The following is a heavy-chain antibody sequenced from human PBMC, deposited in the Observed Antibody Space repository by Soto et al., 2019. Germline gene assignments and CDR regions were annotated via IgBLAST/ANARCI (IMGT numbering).Heavy chain of an antibody. Sequence: QVQLQQWGAGLLKPSETLSLTCAVFGGSFSGYYWTWIRQLPGTGLEWIGEINHSVSTNYNPSLKSRITIKVETSKNQFSPKLTSVTAADTAVYYCARDKMTGLFDYWGQGTLVTVSS. V-gene: IGHV4-34*01. CDR2: INHSVST. D-gene: IGHD3-9*01. CDR1: GGSFSGYY. J-gene: IGHJ4*02. CDR3: ARDKMTGLFDY.